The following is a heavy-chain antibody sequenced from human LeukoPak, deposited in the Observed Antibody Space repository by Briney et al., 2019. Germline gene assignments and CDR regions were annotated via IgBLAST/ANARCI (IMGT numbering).Heavy chain of an antibody. CDR1: GYSFTSYW. D-gene: IGHD3-10*01. CDR3: ATSRITMVRGVMDAFDI. J-gene: IGHJ3*02. Sequence: GESLKISCQGSGYSFTSYWIGWVRQMPGKGLEWMGIIYPGDSDTRYSPSFQGQVTISADKSISTAYLQWSSLKASDTAMCYCATSRITMVRGVMDAFDIWGQGTMVTVSS. V-gene: IGHV5-51*01. CDR2: IYPGDSDT.